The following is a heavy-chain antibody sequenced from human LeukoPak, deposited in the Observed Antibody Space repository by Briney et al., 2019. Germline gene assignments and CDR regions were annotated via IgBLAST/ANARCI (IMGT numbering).Heavy chain of an antibody. CDR1: GGSISSSSYY. J-gene: IGHJ6*02. Sequence: SETLSLTCTVSGGSISSSSYYWGWIRQPPGKGLEWIGSIYYSGSTYYNPSLKSRVTISVDTSKNQVSLKLTSVTAADTAVYYCAREDPQTTVPEGMDVWGQGTTVTVSS. V-gene: IGHV4-39*07. D-gene: IGHD4-17*01. CDR3: AREDPQTTVPEGMDV. CDR2: IYYSGST.